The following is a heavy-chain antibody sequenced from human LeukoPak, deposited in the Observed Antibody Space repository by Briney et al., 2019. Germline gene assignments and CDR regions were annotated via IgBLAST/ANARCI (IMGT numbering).Heavy chain of an antibody. Sequence: AGGSLRLSCAASGFTFSSYAMHCVRQSPGKGLQWVAVISYDGNDKHYADSVKGRFTVSRDNSKNTVYLQMNGLRAEDTAVYYCAKDRDTVGVAYYFDYWGQGTLVTVSS. CDR2: ISYDGNDK. CDR1: GFTFSSYA. CDR3: AKDRDTVGVAYYFDY. D-gene: IGHD5-12*01. V-gene: IGHV3-30*18. J-gene: IGHJ4*02.